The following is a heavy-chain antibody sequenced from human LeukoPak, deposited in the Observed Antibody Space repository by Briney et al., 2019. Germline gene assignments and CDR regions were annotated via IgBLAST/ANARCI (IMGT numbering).Heavy chain of an antibody. CDR3: AEAGGFGYDILTGYYHFDY. V-gene: IGHV4-39*07. J-gene: IGHJ4*02. Sequence: PSETLSLTCNVSGGSISSYYWGWIRQPPGKGLEWIGSMYHSGSTYYNPSLKSRVTISVDTSKNQFSLKLSSVTAADTAVYYCAEAGGFGYDILTGYYHFDYWGQGTLVTVSS. CDR2: MYHSGST. D-gene: IGHD3-9*01. CDR1: GGSISSYY.